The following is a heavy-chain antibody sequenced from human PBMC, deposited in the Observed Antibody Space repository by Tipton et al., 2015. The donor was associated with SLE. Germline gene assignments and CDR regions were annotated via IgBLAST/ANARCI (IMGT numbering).Heavy chain of an antibody. Sequence: SLRLSCAASGFTFSYSAFHWVRQAPGKGLEWVAVISFDGSSTYYADSVKGRFTFSRDNSKNTVYLQMNSLRSEDTAVYYCARSRAARPNFDYCGLGSLVTVSS. V-gene: IGHV3-30*04. CDR3: ARSRAARPNFDY. CDR1: GFTFSYSA. CDR2: ISFDGSST. D-gene: IGHD6-6*01. J-gene: IGHJ4*02.